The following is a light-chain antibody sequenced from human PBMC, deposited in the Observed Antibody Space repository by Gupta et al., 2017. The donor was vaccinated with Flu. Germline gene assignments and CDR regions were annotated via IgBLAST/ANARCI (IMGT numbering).Light chain of an antibody. CDR1: QSISSNF. Sequence: EIVLTQSPDTLSLSPGERATLSCRASQSISSNFLAWYQHKPGQAPRLIIYGASSRDAGSPDRFSGSGYGTDFTLTISSREAEDCAVYYVQQYNRFFTFGHGTKVDIK. V-gene: IGKV3-20*01. CDR3: QQYNRFFT. CDR2: GAS. J-gene: IGKJ3*01.